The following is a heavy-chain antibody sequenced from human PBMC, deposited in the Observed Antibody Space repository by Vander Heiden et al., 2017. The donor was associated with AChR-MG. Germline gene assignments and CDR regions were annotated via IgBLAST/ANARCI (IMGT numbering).Heavy chain of an antibody. CDR3: ARHSRGVVVPAAPYGFDY. CDR2: ISSSSSTI. D-gene: IGHD2-2*01. J-gene: IGHJ4*02. CDR1: GFTFSSYS. Sequence: EVQLVESGGGLVQPGGSLRLSCAASGFTFSSYSMNWVRQAPGKGLEWVSYISSSSSTIYYADSVKGRFTISRDNAKNSLYLQMNSLRDEDTAVYYCARHSRGVVVPAAPYGFDYWGQGTLVTVSS. V-gene: IGHV3-48*02.